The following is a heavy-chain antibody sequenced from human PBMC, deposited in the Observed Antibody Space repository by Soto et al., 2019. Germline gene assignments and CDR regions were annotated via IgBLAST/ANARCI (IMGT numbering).Heavy chain of an antibody. J-gene: IGHJ6*02. CDR3: ARGGLSGYDYYYYGMDV. CDR1: GGTFSSYA. CDR2: IIPIFGTA. V-gene: IGHV1-69*13. D-gene: IGHD5-12*01. Sequence: LVKVSCKASGGTFSSYAISWVRQAPGQGLEWMGGIIPIFGTANYAQKFQGRVTITADESTSTAYMELSSLRSEDTAVYYCARGGLSGYDYYYYGMDVWGQGTTVTVSS.